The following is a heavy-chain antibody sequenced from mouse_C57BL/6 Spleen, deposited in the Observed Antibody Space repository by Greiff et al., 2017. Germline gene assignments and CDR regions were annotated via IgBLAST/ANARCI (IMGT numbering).Heavy chain of an antibody. CDR2: IDPSDSET. V-gene: IGHV1-52*01. Sequence: QVQLKQPGAELVRPGSSVKLSCKASGYTFTSYWMHWVKQRPIQGLEWIGNIDPSDSETHYNQKFKDKATLTVDKSSSTAYMQLSSLTSEDSAVYYCARDPHYYGSSSHYWYFDVWGTGTTVTVSS. CDR3: ARDPHYYGSSSHYWYFDV. CDR1: GYTFTSYW. D-gene: IGHD1-1*01. J-gene: IGHJ1*03.